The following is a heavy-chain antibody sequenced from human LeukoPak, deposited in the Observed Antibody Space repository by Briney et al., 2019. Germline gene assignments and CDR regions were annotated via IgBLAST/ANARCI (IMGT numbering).Heavy chain of an antibody. V-gene: IGHV3-30*02. D-gene: IGHD6-19*01. CDR2: IWYDGSNK. Sequence: GGSLRLSCAASGFTFSSYGMHWVRQAPGKGLEWVAVIWYDGSNKYYADSVKGRFTISRDNSKNTLYLQMNSLRAEDTAVYYCAKAAFSGYSSGWYGGNFDYWGQGTLVTVSS. CDR3: AKAAFSGYSSGWYGGNFDY. J-gene: IGHJ4*02. CDR1: GFTFSSYG.